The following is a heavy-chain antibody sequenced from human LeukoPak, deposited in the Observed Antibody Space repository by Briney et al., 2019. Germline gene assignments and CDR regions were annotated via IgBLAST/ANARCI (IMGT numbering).Heavy chain of an antibody. J-gene: IGHJ5*02. CDR2: IYYSGST. CDR1: GGSISSGGYY. CDR3: ARGAPIRGPSRYNWFDP. D-gene: IGHD5-12*01. V-gene: IGHV4-31*03. Sequence: SETLSLTCTVSGGSISSGGYYWSWIRQHPGKGLEWIGYIYYSGSTYYNPSLKSRVTISVDTSKNQFSLKLSSVTAADTAVYYCARGAPIRGPSRYNWFDPWGQGTLVTVSS.